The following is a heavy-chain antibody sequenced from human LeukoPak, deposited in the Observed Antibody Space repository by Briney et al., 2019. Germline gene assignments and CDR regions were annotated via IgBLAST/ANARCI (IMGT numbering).Heavy chain of an antibody. CDR3: ARAHDLYSSGRTFGY. V-gene: IGHV1-2*02. CDR1: GGTFRSYA. D-gene: IGHD6-19*01. Sequence: ASVKVSCKASGGTFRSYAISWVRQAPGQGLEWMGWIHPNSGGTNYAQKFQGRVTMTRDTSISTAYMEVSRLRSDDTAVYYCARAHDLYSSGRTFGYWGQGTLVTVSS. J-gene: IGHJ4*02. CDR2: IHPNSGGT.